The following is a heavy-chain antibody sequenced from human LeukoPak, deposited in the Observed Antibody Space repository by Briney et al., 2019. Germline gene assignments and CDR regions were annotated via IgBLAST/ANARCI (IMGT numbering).Heavy chain of an antibody. D-gene: IGHD3-22*01. Sequence: GGSLRLSCAASGFIFKDYWMIWVRQAPGKGLEWVSGISWNSGSIGYADSVKGRFTISRDNAKNSLYLQMNSLRAEDTALYYCAKGAIVVVIPTYFDYWGQGTLVTVSS. CDR3: AKGAIVVVIPTYFDY. V-gene: IGHV3-9*01. CDR2: ISWNSGSI. CDR1: GFIFKDYW. J-gene: IGHJ4*02.